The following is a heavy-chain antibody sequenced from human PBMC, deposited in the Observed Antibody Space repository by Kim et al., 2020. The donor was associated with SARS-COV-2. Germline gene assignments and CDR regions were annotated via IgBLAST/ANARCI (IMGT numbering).Heavy chain of an antibody. Sequence: GGSLRLSCATSGFTFSTYSMNWVRQAPGKGLECVSYVSSSSSYIWYADSVKGRFTISRDNAKNSLYLQMNSLRDEDTAVYYCARARYYDTSDELDIWG. CDR3: ARARYYDTSDELDI. J-gene: IGHJ3*02. CDR1: GFTFSTYS. D-gene: IGHD3-22*01. CDR2: VSSSSSYI. V-gene: IGHV3-48*02.